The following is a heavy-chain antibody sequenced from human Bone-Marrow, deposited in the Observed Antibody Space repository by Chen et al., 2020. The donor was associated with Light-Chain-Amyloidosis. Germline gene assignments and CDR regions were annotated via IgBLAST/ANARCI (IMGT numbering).Heavy chain of an antibody. V-gene: IGHV1-2*02. J-gene: IGHJ6*02. Sequence: QVQLVQSGAEVKKPGASVKVSCKASGYTFTGYYMHWVRQAPGQGLEWMGWINPNSGGTNYAQKFQGRVTMTRDTSISTAYMELSRLRSDDTAVYYCARDSFITIFGVDYYYGMDVWGQGTTVTVSS. CDR1: GYTFTGYY. CDR3: ARDSFITIFGVDYYYGMDV. CDR2: INPNSGGT. D-gene: IGHD3-3*01.